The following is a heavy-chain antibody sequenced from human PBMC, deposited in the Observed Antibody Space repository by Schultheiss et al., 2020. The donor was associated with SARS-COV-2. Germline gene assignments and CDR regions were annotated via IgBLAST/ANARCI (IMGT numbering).Heavy chain of an antibody. Sequence: SQTLSLTCAVSGYPVSSGFYWSWIRQPPGKGLEWIGYIYYSGSTNYNPSLKSRVTISVDTSKNQFSLKLSSVTAADTAVYYCARQSSGYYRNWGQGTLVTVSS. CDR3: ARQSSGYYRN. D-gene: IGHD3-22*01. CDR2: IYYSGST. J-gene: IGHJ4*02. CDR1: GYPVSSGFY. V-gene: IGHV4-59*08.